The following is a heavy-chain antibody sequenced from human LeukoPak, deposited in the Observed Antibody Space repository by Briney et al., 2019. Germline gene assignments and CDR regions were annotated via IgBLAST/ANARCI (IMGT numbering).Heavy chain of an antibody. V-gene: IGHV1-2*02. Sequence: ASVKVSCKASGYTFTGYYMHWVRQAPGQGLEWMGWINPNSGGTNYAQKFQGRVTMTRDTSISTAYMELSRLRSDDTAVCYCARGIVVPAANYYYYYYMDVWGKGTTVTVSS. J-gene: IGHJ6*03. D-gene: IGHD2-2*01. CDR3: ARGIVVPAANYYYYYYMDV. CDR1: GYTFTGYY. CDR2: INPNSGGT.